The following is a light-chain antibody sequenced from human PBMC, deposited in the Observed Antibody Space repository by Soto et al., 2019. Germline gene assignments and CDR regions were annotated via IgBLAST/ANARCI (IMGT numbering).Light chain of an antibody. CDR1: QSVTSSY. CDR2: GAS. J-gene: IGKJ1*01. Sequence: EIVLTQSPGTLSLSPGERANLSCRASQSVTSSYLAWYQQKPGQAPRLVMYGASIRTSGIPDRFSGSGSGTDFTLTISRLEPEDFAVYYCQQYVRAPWTFGQGTKVDIK. CDR3: QQYVRAPWT. V-gene: IGKV3-20*01.